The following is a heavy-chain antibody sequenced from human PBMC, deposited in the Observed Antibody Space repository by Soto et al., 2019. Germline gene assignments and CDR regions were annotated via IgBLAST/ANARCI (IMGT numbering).Heavy chain of an antibody. D-gene: IGHD5-12*01. J-gene: IGHJ4*02. CDR3: ARGGVDVVATSAFDY. CDR2: INPILGTP. Sequence: QVQLVQSGAEVRKPGSSVKVSCKASGLTYISSAISWVRQAPGQGPEWMGGINPILGTPDYAPKFQGRVTITADESTRTVYMDLGSLRSEDTAMYYCARGGVDVVATSAFDYWGQGTLVTVSS. V-gene: IGHV1-69*13. CDR1: GLTYISSA.